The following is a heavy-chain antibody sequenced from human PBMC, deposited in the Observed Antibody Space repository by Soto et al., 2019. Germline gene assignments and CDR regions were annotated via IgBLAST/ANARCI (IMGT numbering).Heavy chain of an antibody. D-gene: IGHD4-17*01. Sequence: SETLSLTCTVSGGSISSSSYYWGWIRQPPGKGLEWIGSIYYSGSTYYNPSLKSRVTISVDTSKNQFSLKLSSVTAADTAVYYCAGYGYYYYGMDVWGQGTTVTVSS. CDR3: AGYGYYYYGMDV. V-gene: IGHV4-39*01. J-gene: IGHJ6*02. CDR1: GGSISSSSYY. CDR2: IYYSGST.